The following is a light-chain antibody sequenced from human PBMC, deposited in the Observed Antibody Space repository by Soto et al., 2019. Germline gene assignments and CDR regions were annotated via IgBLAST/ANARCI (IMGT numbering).Light chain of an antibody. J-gene: IGKJ1*01. V-gene: IGKV1-5*03. CDR2: KAS. Sequence: DIQMTQSPCTLSGCLPDRVTITCRASQTISSWLAWYQQKPGKAPKLLIYKASTLKSGVPSRFSGSGSGTEFTLTISSLQPDDVATYYCQHYNSYSEAFGQGTKVDIK. CDR1: QTISSW. CDR3: QHYNSYSEA.